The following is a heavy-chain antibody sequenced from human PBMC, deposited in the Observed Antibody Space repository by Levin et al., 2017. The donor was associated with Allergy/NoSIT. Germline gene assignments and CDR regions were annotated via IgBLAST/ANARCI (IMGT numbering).Heavy chain of an antibody. D-gene: IGHD7-27*01. V-gene: IGHV3-30-3*01. Sequence: GESLKISCAASGFTFRNYAMHWVRQPPGKGLEWLAVISFDGSNVYFADSVRGRCTISRDNSESTLFLRLHFLSFEDTAMYYCARVYGEFGDTWPLDTWGQGTQVTVSS. CDR2: ISFDGSNV. J-gene: IGHJ5*02. CDR1: GFTFRNYA. CDR3: ARVYGEFGDTWPLDT.